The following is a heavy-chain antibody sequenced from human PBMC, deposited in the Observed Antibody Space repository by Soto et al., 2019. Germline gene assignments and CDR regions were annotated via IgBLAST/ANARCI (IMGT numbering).Heavy chain of an antibody. V-gene: IGHV1-69*13. CDR3: AGVFSYPYGMDV. Sequence: SVKVSCKASGGTFSSYAISWVRQAPGQGLEWMGGIIPIFGTANYAQKFQGRVTITADESTSTAYMELSSLRSEDTAVYYCAGVFSYPYGMDVWGQGTTVTVSS. J-gene: IGHJ6*02. D-gene: IGHD3-10*01. CDR2: IIPIFGTA. CDR1: GGTFSSYA.